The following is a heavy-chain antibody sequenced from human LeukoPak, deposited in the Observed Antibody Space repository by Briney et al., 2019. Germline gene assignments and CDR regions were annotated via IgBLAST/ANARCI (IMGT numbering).Heavy chain of an antibody. V-gene: IGHV4-61*02. CDR1: GASVSSDLYY. D-gene: IGHD3-22*01. J-gene: IGHJ3*02. CDR2: IYTSGST. Sequence: SETLSLTCTVSGASVSSDLYYWTWIRQPAGKGLEWIGRIYTSGSTNYNPSLKSRVTMSVGTSKNQFSLKLSSVTAADTAVYYCARQAYDSSGWPDAFDIWGQGTMVTVSS. CDR3: ARQAYDSSGWPDAFDI.